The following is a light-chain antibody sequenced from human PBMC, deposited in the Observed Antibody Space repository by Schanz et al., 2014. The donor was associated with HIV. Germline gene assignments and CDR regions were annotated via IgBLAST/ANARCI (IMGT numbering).Light chain of an antibody. J-gene: IGLJ3*02. Sequence: QSALTQPASVSGSPGQSISISCTGTSSDIGPYNCVSWYQQRPGKAPKLVISGVDYRPSGVSSRFSGSKSGSAASLTISGLQAEDEADYYCSSCKTSNPLVFGGGTKVTVL. V-gene: IGLV2-14*03. CDR3: SSCKTSNPLV. CDR2: GVD. CDR1: SSDIGPYNC.